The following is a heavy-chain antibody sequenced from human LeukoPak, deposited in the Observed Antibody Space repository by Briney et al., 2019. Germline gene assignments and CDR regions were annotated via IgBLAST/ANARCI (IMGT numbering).Heavy chain of an antibody. Sequence: PSETLSLTCTVSGGSISSYYWSWIRQPPWKGLEWIGYIYYSGSTNYNPSLKSRVTISVDTSKNQFSLKLSSVTAADTAVYYCARDRAHYYGSGIVDYWGQGTLVTVSS. J-gene: IGHJ4*02. CDR2: IYYSGST. CDR3: ARDRAHYYGSGIVDY. CDR1: GGSISSYY. V-gene: IGHV4-59*01. D-gene: IGHD3-10*01.